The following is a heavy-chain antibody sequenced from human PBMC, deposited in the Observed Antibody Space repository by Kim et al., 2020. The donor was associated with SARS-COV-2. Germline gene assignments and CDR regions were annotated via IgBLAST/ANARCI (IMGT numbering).Heavy chain of an antibody. CDR3: ARVSVGDYDFWSGSAKPNWFDP. V-gene: IGHV1-18*01. D-gene: IGHD3-3*01. J-gene: IGHJ5*02. CDR2: ISAYNGNT. Sequence: ASVKVSCKASGYTFTSYGISWVRQAPGQGLEWMGWISAYNGNTNYAQKLQGRVTMTTDTSTSTAYMELRSLRSDDTAVYYCARVSVGDYDFWSGSAKPNWFDPWGQGTLVTVSS. CDR1: GYTFTSYG.